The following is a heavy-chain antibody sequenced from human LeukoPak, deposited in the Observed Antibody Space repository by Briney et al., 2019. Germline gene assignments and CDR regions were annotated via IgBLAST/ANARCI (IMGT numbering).Heavy chain of an antibody. V-gene: IGHV4-59*01. J-gene: IGHJ3*02. D-gene: IGHD6-13*01. Sequence: PSETLSLTCTVSGGSISSYYWSWIRQPPGKGLEWIGYIYYSGSTNCNPSLKSRVTISVDTSKNQFSLKLSSVTAADTAVYYCAREVAAAGDAFDIWGQGTMVTVSS. CDR3: AREVAAAGDAFDI. CDR2: IYYSGST. CDR1: GGSISSYY.